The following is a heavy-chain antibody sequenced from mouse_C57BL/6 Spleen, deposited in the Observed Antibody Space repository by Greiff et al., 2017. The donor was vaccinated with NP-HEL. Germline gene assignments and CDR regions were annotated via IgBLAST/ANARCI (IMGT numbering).Heavy chain of an antibody. CDR2: ISYDGSN. D-gene: IGHD2-5*01. CDR3: ARAYYSNYWYFDV. CDR1: GYSITSGYY. V-gene: IGHV3-6*01. J-gene: IGHJ1*03. Sequence: EVQLQESGPGLVKPSQSLSLTCSVTGYSITSGYYWNWIRQFPGNKLEWMGYISYDGSNNYNPSLKNRISITRDTSKNQFFLKLNSVTTEDTATYYCARAYYSNYWYFDVWGTGTTVTVSS.